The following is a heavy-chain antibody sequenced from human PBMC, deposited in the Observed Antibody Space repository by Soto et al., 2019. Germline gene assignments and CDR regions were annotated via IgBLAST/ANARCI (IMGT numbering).Heavy chain of an antibody. CDR1: GGSISSGGYY. Sequence: SETLSLTCTVSGGSISSGGYYWSWIRQHPGKGLEWIGYIYYSGSTYYNPSLKSRVTISVDTSKNQFSLKLSSVTAADTAVYYCARDTLGFDWLRGLDAFDIWGQGTMVTV. CDR2: IYYSGST. J-gene: IGHJ3*02. CDR3: ARDTLGFDWLRGLDAFDI. V-gene: IGHV4-31*03. D-gene: IGHD3-9*01.